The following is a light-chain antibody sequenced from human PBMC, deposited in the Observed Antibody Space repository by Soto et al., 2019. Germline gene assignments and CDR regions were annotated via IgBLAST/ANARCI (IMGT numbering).Light chain of an antibody. CDR3: QQYGTSPPLT. J-gene: IGKJ4*01. V-gene: IGKV3-20*01. CDR2: DAS. CDR1: QSVSSSY. Sequence: EIVLTQSPGTLSLSPGERATLSCRASQSVSSSYLAWYQQKPGQAPRLLIYDASSRATGIPDRFSGSGSATDFTLTISRLESEDFAVYYCQQYGTSPPLTFGGGTKVEIK.